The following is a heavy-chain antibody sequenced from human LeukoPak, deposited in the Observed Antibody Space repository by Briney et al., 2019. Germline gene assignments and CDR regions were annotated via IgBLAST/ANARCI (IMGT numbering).Heavy chain of an antibody. J-gene: IGHJ6*03. Sequence: RASVKVSCKASGYTFTSYDINWVRQATGQGLEWMGWMNPNSGNTGYAQKFQGRVTITRNTSISTAYMELSSLRSEDTAVYYCARGAPDFWSVYYMDVWGKGTTVTVSS. CDR3: ARGAPDFWSVYYMDV. CDR2: MNPNSGNT. V-gene: IGHV1-8*01. CDR1: GYTFTSYD. D-gene: IGHD3-3*01.